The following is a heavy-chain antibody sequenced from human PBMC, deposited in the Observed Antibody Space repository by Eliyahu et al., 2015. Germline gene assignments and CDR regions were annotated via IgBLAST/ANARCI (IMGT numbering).Heavy chain of an antibody. Sequence: QVQLQESGPGLVKPSQTLSLTCXVXGGXIXSGDYYWSWIRQPPGKGLEWIGYIYYSGSTYYNPSLKSRVTISVDTSKNQFSLKLSSVTAADTAVYYCARGSGMGDFWSRPIDYWGQGTLVTVSS. CDR1: GGXIXSGDYY. CDR2: IYYSGST. D-gene: IGHD3-3*01. CDR3: ARGSGMGDFWSRPIDY. V-gene: IGHV4-30-4*01. J-gene: IGHJ4*02.